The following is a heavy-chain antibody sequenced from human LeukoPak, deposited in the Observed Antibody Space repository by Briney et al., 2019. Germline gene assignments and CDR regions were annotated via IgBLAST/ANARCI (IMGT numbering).Heavy chain of an antibody. CDR3: ARSQFDY. CDR1: GFAFSSYW. J-gene: IGHJ4*02. V-gene: IGHV3-74*01. CDR2: ISGDGSTT. Sequence: GGSLRLSCATSGFAFSSYWMLWVRQVPGKGLVWVSRISGDGSTTTYADSVKGRSTISRDNTNNILYLQMNSLRAEDTAIYYCARSQFDYWGQGILVTVTS.